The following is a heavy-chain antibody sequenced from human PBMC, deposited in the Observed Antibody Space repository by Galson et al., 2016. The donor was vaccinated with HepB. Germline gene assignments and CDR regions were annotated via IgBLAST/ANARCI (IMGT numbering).Heavy chain of an antibody. V-gene: IGHV3-30*04. CDR3: ARAPPLEGSDYNTQYYFDF. CDR2: IPYDDNYK. CDR1: GFTLSSAA. Sequence: SLRLSCAASGFTLSSAALHWVCQAPSKGLEWVAVIPYDDNYKSYADAVKGRLTISRDNSKNTLFLQMNSLRPEDTAVYYCARAPPLEGSDYNTQYYFDFWGQGTLVTVTS. D-gene: IGHD3-3*01. J-gene: IGHJ4*02.